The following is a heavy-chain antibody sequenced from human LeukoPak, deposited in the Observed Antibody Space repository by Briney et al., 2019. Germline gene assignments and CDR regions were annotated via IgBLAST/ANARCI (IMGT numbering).Heavy chain of an antibody. CDR3: AREAMVTNAFDI. Sequence: PGGSLRLSCAASGFTFRNYWMHWVRQAPGKGLEWVSVIYSGGSTYYADSVKGRFTLSRDDSKNTLYLQMNSLRAEDTAVYYCAREAMVTNAFDIWGQGTMVTVSS. V-gene: IGHV3-53*01. CDR2: IYSGGST. CDR1: GFTFRNYW. D-gene: IGHD5-18*01. J-gene: IGHJ3*02.